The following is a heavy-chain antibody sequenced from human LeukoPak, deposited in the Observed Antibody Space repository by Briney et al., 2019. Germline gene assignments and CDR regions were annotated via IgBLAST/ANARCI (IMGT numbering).Heavy chain of an antibody. CDR1: GLTFTFSTSG. CDR2: IQYDGSEK. CDR3: AREGGTIEIGEFDY. Sequence: PGGSLRLSCAASGLTFTFSTSGIHWVRQAPGNGLECVAFIQYDGSEKYYADSVKGRCTTSRDNSKNTVYLQMNSLTGEDTAIYYCAREGGTIEIGEFDYWGQGTLVTVSS. J-gene: IGHJ4*02. D-gene: IGHD3-16*02. V-gene: IGHV3-30*02.